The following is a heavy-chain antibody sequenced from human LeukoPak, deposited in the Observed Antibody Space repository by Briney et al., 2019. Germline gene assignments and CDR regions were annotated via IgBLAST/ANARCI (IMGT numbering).Heavy chain of an antibody. V-gene: IGHV3-48*01. CDR3: AILYSSPPN. J-gene: IGHJ3*01. CDR2: ISSRSGPI. CDR1: GFTFSTYS. D-gene: IGHD6-13*01. Sequence: PGGSLRLSCAASGFTFSTYSMNWVRQAPGKGLEWVSYISSRSGPIYYADSVKGRFTISRDNSKNTLYLQMNSLRAEDTAVYYCAILYSSPPNWGQGTMVAVSS.